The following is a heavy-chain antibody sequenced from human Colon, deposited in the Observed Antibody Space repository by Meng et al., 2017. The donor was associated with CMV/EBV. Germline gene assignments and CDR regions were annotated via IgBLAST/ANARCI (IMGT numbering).Heavy chain of an antibody. Sequence: GFTFHKYAMTWVRQAPGKGLEWVSGITGNGASRYYADSVRGRFTIFRDNSQNTLYLEMSGLRPADTATYYCTKDPRDYDSLTGYPDYWGQGTLVTVSS. CDR2: ITGNGASR. D-gene: IGHD3-9*01. CDR3: TKDPRDYDSLTGYPDY. CDR1: GFTFHKYA. V-gene: IGHV3-23*01. J-gene: IGHJ4*02.